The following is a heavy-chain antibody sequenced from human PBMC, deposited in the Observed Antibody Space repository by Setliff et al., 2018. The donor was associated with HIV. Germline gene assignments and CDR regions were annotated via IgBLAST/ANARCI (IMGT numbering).Heavy chain of an antibody. D-gene: IGHD4-17*01. CDR1: GYTHTELS. J-gene: IGHJ4*02. Sequence: ASVKVSCKVSGYTHTELSIHWVRQAPGKGLEWMGGFDPEDVETIYAQKFQGRVTMTEDTSTDTAYMELSSLRSEDTAVYYCAVDGDYAGGVGYWGQGTLVTVSS. CDR3: AVDGDYAGGVGY. CDR2: FDPEDVET. V-gene: IGHV1-24*01.